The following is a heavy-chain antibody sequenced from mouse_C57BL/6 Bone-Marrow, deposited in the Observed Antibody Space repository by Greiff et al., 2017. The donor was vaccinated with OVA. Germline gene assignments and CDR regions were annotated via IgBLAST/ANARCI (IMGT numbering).Heavy chain of an antibody. J-gene: IGHJ2*01. Sequence: QVQLKQSGPELVKPGASVKLSCKASGYTFTSYDINWVKQRPGQGLEWIGWIYPRDGSTKYNEKFKGKATLTVDTSSSTAYMELHSLTSEDSAVYFCARRDYYGSSYSPFDYWDQGTTLTVSS. D-gene: IGHD1-1*01. CDR1: GYTFTSYD. V-gene: IGHV1-85*01. CDR2: IYPRDGST. CDR3: ARRDYYGSSYSPFDY.